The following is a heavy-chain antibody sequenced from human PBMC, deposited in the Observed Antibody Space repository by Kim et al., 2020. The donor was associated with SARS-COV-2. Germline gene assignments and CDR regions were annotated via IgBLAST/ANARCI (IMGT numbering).Heavy chain of an antibody. Sequence: SGPTLVNPTHTLTLTCTFSGFSLSTSGVGVGWIRQPPGKALEWLALIYLDDDKRYSPSLKSRLTITKDTSKNQVVLTMTNMDPVDTATYYCARSLGYGTNGVCTSYGMDVWGQGTTVTVSS. CDR1: GFSLSTSGVG. J-gene: IGHJ6*02. V-gene: IGHV2-5*02. D-gene: IGHD2-8*01. CDR3: ARSLGYGTNGVCTSYGMDV. CDR2: IYLDDDK.